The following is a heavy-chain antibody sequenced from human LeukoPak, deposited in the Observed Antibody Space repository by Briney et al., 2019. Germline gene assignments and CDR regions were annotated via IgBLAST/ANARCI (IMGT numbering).Heavy chain of an antibody. V-gene: IGHV4-30-4*01. CDR1: GGAISSGDYF. CDR2: TYHRGSP. D-gene: IGHD2-2*01. CDR3: ARLVCTSATCYAPSHLDY. Sequence: SETLSLTCTVSGGAISSGDYFWSWIRQPPGKALEWIAYTYHRGSPFYKSSLKSRVTTSVDTSKNQFSLKLSSMTAADTAVYYCARLVCTSATCYAPSHLDYWGQGILATVSS. J-gene: IGHJ4*02.